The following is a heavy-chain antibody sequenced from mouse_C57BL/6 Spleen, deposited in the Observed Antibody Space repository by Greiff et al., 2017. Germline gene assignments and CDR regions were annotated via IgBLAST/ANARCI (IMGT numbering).Heavy chain of an antibody. CDR1: GYTFTSSW. J-gene: IGHJ3*01. V-gene: IGHV1-55*01. Sequence: VQLQQPGPELVKPGASVKMSCKVSGYTFTSSWITWVRQSPGQGLEWMGDIYPGSGSTNYNETFKSKATLTVDTSSSTAYMQLSSLTSEDSAVYYSASDGYPPWFAYWGQGTLVTVSA. CDR3: ASDGYPPWFAY. CDR2: IYPGSGST. D-gene: IGHD2-3*01.